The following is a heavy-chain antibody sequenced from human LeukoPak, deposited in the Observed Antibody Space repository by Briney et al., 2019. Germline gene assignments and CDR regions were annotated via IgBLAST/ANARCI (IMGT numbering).Heavy chain of an antibody. CDR3: TRGGEILTHYKHIDY. D-gene: IGHD3-9*01. CDR1: GYSFTSYD. Sequence: ASVKVSCKASGYSFTSYDINWVRQATGQGLEWMGYMNPNTGDTGVTQKFQGRVTMTRDPSINTACMELTSLRSEDTAVYFCTRGGEILTHYKHIDYWGRGTLVTVSS. J-gene: IGHJ4*02. CDR2: MNPNTGDT. V-gene: IGHV1-8*01.